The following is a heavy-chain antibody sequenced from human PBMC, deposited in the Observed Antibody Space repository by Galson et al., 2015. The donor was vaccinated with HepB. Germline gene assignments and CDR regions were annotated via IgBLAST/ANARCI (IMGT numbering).Heavy chain of an antibody. J-gene: IGHJ5*02. Sequence: SLRLSCAASGFTFSSYAMSWVRQAPGKGLEWVSAISGSGGSTYYADSVKGRFTISRDNSKNTLYLQMNSLRAEDTAVYYCAKASDSSRRGISSAFDPWGQGTLVTVSS. CDR2: ISGSGGST. CDR1: GFTFSSYA. V-gene: IGHV3-23*01. D-gene: IGHD3-22*01. CDR3: AKASDSSRRGISSAFDP.